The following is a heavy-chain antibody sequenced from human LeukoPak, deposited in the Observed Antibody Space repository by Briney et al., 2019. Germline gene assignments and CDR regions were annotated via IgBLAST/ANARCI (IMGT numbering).Heavy chain of an antibody. CDR3: ATDASGSYLDAFDI. D-gene: IGHD1-26*01. CDR1: GYTLTELS. J-gene: IGHJ3*02. CDR2: FDPEDGET. Sequence: ASVKVSCKVSGYTLTELSMHWARQAPGKGLEWMGGFDPEDGETIYAQKFQGRVTMTEDTSTDTAYMELSSLRSEDTAVYYCATDASGSYLDAFDIWGQGTMVTVSS. V-gene: IGHV1-24*01.